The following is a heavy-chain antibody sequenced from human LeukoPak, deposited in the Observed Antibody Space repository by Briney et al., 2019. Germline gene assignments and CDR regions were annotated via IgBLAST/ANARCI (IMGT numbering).Heavy chain of an antibody. J-gene: IGHJ4*02. D-gene: IGHD3-10*01. CDR1: GFTFNNYG. Sequence: GGSLRLSCAASGFTFNNYGMHWVRQAPGKGLEWVALIGYDGTTKFYGDSVKGRFTISRDDSKDRLFLEMNSLRGDDTAVYYCVRCPQTSFYESGSSSDFDYWGQGTPVTTSS. CDR3: VRCPQTSFYESGSSSDFDY. V-gene: IGHV3-33*01. CDR2: IGYDGTTK.